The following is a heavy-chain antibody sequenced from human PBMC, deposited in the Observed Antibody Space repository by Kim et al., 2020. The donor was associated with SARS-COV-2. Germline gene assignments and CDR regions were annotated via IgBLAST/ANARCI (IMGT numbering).Heavy chain of an antibody. CDR3: ARAVCATNRFDS. CDR2: LNTDGCST. J-gene: IGHJ5*01. CDR1: GFTFSNFW. V-gene: IGHV3-74*01. Sequence: GGSLRLSCAASGFTFSNFWMDWVRPVPGKGLVWVARLNTDGCSTAYADYLKGRFTISRDNAMDSLYLQMYSLSVEDAAVYYCARAVCATNRFDSWGQGT. D-gene: IGHD2-8*01.